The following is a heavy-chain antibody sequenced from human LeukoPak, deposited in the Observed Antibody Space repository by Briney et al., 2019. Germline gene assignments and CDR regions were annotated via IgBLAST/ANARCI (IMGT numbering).Heavy chain of an antibody. D-gene: IGHD3-10*01. CDR2: IYYSGST. CDR3: ARGGSGSQGFDY. J-gene: IGHJ4*02. V-gene: IGHV4-59*01. Sequence: SGTLSLTGTVSGGAISSYYLSWIPQPPGQGLKWFVYIYYSGSTNYNPSLKSGVTISVDASKNQFSLKLSSVTAADTAVYYCARGGSGSQGFDYWGQGSLVTVSS. CDR1: GGAISSYY.